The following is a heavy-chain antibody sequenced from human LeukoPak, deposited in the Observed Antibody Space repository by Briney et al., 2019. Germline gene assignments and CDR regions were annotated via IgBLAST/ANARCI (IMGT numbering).Heavy chain of an antibody. V-gene: IGHV4-39*07. CDR2: IYYSGST. D-gene: IGHD5-24*01. Sequence: SETLSLTCTVSGGFLSSSLYYWGWIRQPPGKGLEWIGSIYYSGSTYYNPSLKSRVTISVDTSKNQFSLKLSSVTAADTAVYYCATDSDGYNHVDYWGQGTLVTVSS. CDR3: ATDSDGYNHVDY. CDR1: GGFLSSSLYY. J-gene: IGHJ4*02.